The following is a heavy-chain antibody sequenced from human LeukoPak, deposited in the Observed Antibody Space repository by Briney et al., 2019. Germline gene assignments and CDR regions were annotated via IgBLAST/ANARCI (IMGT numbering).Heavy chain of an antibody. CDR1: GYSISSGYF. Sequence: SETLSLTCTVSGYSISSGYFWGWIRQSPVKGLEWIGSIYPSGSTYYNPSLKSRVTISVDTSKNQFSLKLSSVTAADTAVYYCARAYSSSWYFNWFDPWGQGTLVTVSS. CDR3: ARAYSSSWYFNWFDP. V-gene: IGHV4-38-2*02. CDR2: IYPSGST. D-gene: IGHD6-13*01. J-gene: IGHJ5*02.